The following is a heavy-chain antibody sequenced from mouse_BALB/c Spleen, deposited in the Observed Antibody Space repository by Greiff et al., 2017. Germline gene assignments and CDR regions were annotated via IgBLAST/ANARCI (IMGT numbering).Heavy chain of an antibody. CDR1: GFTFTNYW. Sequence: VMLVESGAELVRPGTSLKMSCTAAGFTFTNYWIGWVKQRPGHGLEWIGDIYPGGGYTYYNEKFKGKATLTADTSSSTAYMQLSSLTSEDSAIYYCARRDGNCKYYAMDYWGQGTSVTVAS. J-gene: IGHJ4*01. V-gene: IGHV1-63*02. D-gene: IGHD2-1*01. CDR2: IYPGGGYT. CDR3: ARRDGNCKYYAMDY.